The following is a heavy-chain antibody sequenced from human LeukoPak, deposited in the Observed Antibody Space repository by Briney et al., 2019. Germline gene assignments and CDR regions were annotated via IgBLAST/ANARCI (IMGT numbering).Heavy chain of an antibody. CDR2: IRNKANSYAT. CDR3: TRSAYYSFDY. J-gene: IGHJ4*02. D-gene: IGHD3-3*01. V-gene: IGHV3-73*01. CDR1: GFTFSGSS. Sequence: PGGSLRLSCAASGFTFSGSSMHWVRQASGKGLEWVGLIRNKANSYATAYAASVQGRFTISRDDSEDTAYLHMNSLKTEDTAVYYCTRSAYYSFDYWGQGTLVTVSS.